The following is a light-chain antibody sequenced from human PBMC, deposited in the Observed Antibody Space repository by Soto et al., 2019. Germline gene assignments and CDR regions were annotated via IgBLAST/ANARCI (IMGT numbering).Light chain of an antibody. CDR3: SSYTATSTLV. CDR1: SSDVGAYNY. V-gene: IGLV2-14*01. Sequence: QSVLTQPASVSGSPGQSITISCTGTSSDVGAYNYVSWYQQHPGKAPKLMIYEVSDRPSGLSNRFSASKSGNTASLTISGLQAEDEADYYCSSYTATSTLVFGTGTKLTVL. J-gene: IGLJ1*01. CDR2: EVS.